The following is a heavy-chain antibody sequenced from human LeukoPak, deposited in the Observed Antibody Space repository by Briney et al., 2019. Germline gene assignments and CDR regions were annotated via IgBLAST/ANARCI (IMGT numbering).Heavy chain of an antibody. Sequence: ASVKVSCKASGYTFTSYGISWVRQAPGQGLEWMGWISAYNGNTNYAQKLQGRVTMTTDTSTSTAYMELRSLRSDDTAVYYCARSSDFWSGYYMGLYYYYMDVWGKGTTVTVSS. CDR3: ARSSDFWSGYYMGLYYYYMDV. CDR1: GYTFTSYG. J-gene: IGHJ6*03. D-gene: IGHD3-3*01. CDR2: ISAYNGNT. V-gene: IGHV1-18*01.